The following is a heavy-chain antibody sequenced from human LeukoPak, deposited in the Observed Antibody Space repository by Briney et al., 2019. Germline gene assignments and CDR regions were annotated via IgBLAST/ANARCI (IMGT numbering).Heavy chain of an antibody. V-gene: IGHV3-23*01. J-gene: IGHJ4*02. CDR1: GFTFSTYG. CDR2: NSGGST. Sequence: GGSLRLSCAASGFTFSTYGVYWVRQAPGKGLEWVSSNSGGSTYVADSVKGRFTISRDNSKNTLYLQMNSLRAEDTAVYYCAKDAGYSSSWFDYWGQGTLVTVSS. CDR3: AKDAGYSSSWFDY. D-gene: IGHD6-13*01.